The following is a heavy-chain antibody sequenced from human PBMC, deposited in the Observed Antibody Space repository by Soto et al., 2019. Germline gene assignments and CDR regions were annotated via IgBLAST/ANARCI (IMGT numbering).Heavy chain of an antibody. CDR2: ISYDGSNK. CDR3: AKEGKAMVYGMDV. D-gene: IGHD5-18*01. Sequence: GGSLRLSCAASGFTFSSYGMHWVRQAPGKGLEWVAVISYDGSNKYYADSVKGRFTISRDNSKNTLYLQMNSLRAEDTAVYYCAKEGKAMVYGMDVWGQGTTVTVSS. V-gene: IGHV3-30*18. CDR1: GFTFSSYG. J-gene: IGHJ6*02.